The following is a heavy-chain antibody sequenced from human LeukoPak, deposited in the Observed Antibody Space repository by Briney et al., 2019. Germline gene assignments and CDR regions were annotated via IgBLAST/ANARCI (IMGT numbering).Heavy chain of an antibody. D-gene: IGHD3-10*01. CDR3: ARHSLYYYGSGSSFDY. CDR2: INAGNGNT. CDR1: GYTFTSYA. V-gene: IGHV1-3*01. J-gene: IGHJ4*02. Sequence: GASVKVSCKASGYTFTSYAMHWVRQAPGQRLEWMGWINAGNGNTKYSQKFQGRVTITRDTSASTAYMELSSLRSEDTAVYYCARHSLYYYGSGSSFDYWGQGTLVTVSS.